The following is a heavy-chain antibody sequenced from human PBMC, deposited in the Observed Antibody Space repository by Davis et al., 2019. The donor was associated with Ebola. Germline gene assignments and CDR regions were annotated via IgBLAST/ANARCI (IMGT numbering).Heavy chain of an antibody. D-gene: IGHD2-15*01. J-gene: IGHJ4*02. Sequence: PGGSLRLSCAASGFTVSSNYMSWVRQAPGKGLEWVSVIYSGGNTYYAESVMGRFTVSRDNSKNTLYLQMNSLRAEDTAVYYCSRDGLGSTWYYFDYWGQGTQVTVSS. CDR1: GFTVSSNY. CDR3: SRDGLGSTWYYFDY. V-gene: IGHV3-66*01. CDR2: IYSGGNT.